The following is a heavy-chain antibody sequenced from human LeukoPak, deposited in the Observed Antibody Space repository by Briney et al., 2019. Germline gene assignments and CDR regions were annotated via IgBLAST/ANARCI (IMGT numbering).Heavy chain of an antibody. Sequence: GGSLRLSCAASGFTFSSYSMNWVRQAPGKGLEWVSGMSDSGTNTYYADSVKGRFTISRDNAKNSLYLQMNSLRAEDTALYYCARDSSGWYGILYYYMDVWGKGTTVTVFS. CDR1: GFTFSSYS. D-gene: IGHD6-19*01. CDR2: MSDSGTNT. CDR3: ARDSSGWYGILYYYMDV. V-gene: IGHV3-21*04. J-gene: IGHJ6*03.